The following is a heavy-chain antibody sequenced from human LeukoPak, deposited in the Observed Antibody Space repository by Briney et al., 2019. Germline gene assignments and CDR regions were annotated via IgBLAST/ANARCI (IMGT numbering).Heavy chain of an antibody. CDR3: ARGGRGSSWFDN. J-gene: IGHJ4*02. CDR1: GFTFKSYD. D-gene: IGHD6-13*01. V-gene: IGHV3-13*01. CDR2: IGTAGDT. Sequence: GGSLRLSCAASGFTFKSYDMHWVRQAAGEGLEWVSAIGTAGDTYYPGSVKGRFTISRENAKNSLYLQMNSLRAGDTAVYYRARGGRGSSWFDNWGQGTLVTVSS.